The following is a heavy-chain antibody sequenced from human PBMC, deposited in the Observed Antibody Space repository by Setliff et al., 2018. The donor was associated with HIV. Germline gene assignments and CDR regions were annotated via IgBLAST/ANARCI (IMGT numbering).Heavy chain of an antibody. CDR3: VREVRAAYKGPLWFGQSDPRPDTFDI. D-gene: IGHD3-10*01. CDR2: INPYSGGT. CDR1: GYTFTSHA. J-gene: IGHJ3*02. V-gene: IGHV1-2*04. Sequence: ASVKVSCKASGYTFTSHAMSWVRQAPGQGLEWMGWINPYSGGTNYAQNIQGWVTMTRDTSITTAYMELSRLTSDDTALYFCVREVRAAYKGPLWFGQSDPRPDTFDIWGQGTMVTVSS.